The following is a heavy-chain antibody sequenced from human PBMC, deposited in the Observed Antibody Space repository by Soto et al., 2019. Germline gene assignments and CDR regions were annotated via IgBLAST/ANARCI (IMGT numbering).Heavy chain of an antibody. V-gene: IGHV4-30-2*01. Sequence: PSETLSLTCTVPGGSISSGDYYWSWIRQPPGKGLEWIGYMYHSGSTYYNSSLKSRVTISIDRSKNQFSLKLSSVTAADTAVYYCARVPDYWGQGILVTVSS. D-gene: IGHD2-2*01. J-gene: IGHJ4*02. CDR2: MYHSGST. CDR3: ARVPDY. CDR1: GGSISSGDYY.